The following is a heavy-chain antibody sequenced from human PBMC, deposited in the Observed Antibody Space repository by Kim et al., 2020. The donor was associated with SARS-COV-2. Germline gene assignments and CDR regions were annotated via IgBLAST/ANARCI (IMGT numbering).Heavy chain of an antibody. CDR3: ARGRTENHCSSTSCYGYYYYGMDV. CDR2: INTNTENP. D-gene: IGHD2-2*01. V-gene: IGHV7-4-1*02. J-gene: IGHJ6*02. Sequence: ASVKVSCKASGYTFTSYAMNWVRQAPGQGLEWMGWINTNTENPTYAQGFTGRFVFSLDTSVSTAYLQISSLKAEDTAVYYCARGRTENHCSSTSCYGYYYYGMDVWGQGTTVTVSS. CDR1: GYTFTSYA.